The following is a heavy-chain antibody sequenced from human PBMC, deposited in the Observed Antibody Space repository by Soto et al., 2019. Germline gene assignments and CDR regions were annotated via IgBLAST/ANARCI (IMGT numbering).Heavy chain of an antibody. V-gene: IGHV3-53*01. J-gene: IGHJ3*02. CDR1: GLTVRGKKY. Sequence: DVQLVASGGGLIQPGGSLRLSCAALGLTVRGKKYITWVRQAPGKGLEWVSALYDVDGTYYADSAKGRFTISRDNSNNIIYLQMNSLGPDVTAVYYCASWLEREHAYDIWGLGTMVTVSS. D-gene: IGHD1-1*01. CDR2: LYDVDGT. CDR3: ASWLEREHAYDI.